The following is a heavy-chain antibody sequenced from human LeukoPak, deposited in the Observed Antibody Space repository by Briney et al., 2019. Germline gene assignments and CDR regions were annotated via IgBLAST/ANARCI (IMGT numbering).Heavy chain of an antibody. CDR3: AREGDGYNYFDC. D-gene: IGHD5-24*01. CDR1: GFTFSSYG. CDR2: IWYDGSNK. J-gene: IGHJ4*02. Sequence: PGRSLRLSCAASGFTFSSYGMHWVRQAPGKGLEWVAVIWYDGSNKYYADSVKGRFTISRDNSKNTLYLQMNSLRAEDTAVYYCAREGDGYNYFDCWGQGTLVTVSS. V-gene: IGHV3-33*01.